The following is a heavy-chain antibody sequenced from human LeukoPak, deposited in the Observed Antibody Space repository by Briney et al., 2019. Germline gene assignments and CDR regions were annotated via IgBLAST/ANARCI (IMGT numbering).Heavy chain of an antibody. Sequence: GASVKVSCKASGGTFSSYAISWVRQAPGQGLEWMGRIIPILGIANYAQKFQGRVTITADKSTSTAYMELSSLRSEDTAVYYCAGGPFGHKPAWGAFDIWGQGTMVTVSS. CDR3: AGGPFGHKPAWGAFDI. D-gene: IGHD7-27*01. CDR1: GGTFSSYA. J-gene: IGHJ3*02. V-gene: IGHV1-69*04. CDR2: IIPILGIA.